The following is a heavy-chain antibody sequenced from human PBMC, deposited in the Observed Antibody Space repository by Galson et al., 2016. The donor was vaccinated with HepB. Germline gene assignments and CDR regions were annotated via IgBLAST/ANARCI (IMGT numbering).Heavy chain of an antibody. CDR3: GGFDY. CDR1: GFNFGDYN. Sequence: SLRLSCATSGFNFGDYNINWFRQAPGKGLEWVGFIGNLAFSGTTDYAASVKGRFTISRDDSKSIAYLQINSLKTEDTAVYYCGGFDYWGQGTLVTVSS. CDR2: IGNLAFSGTT. V-gene: IGHV3-49*03. J-gene: IGHJ4*02.